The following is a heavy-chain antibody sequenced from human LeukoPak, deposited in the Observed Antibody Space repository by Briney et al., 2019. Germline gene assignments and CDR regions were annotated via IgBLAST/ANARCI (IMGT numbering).Heavy chain of an antibody. Sequence: GGSLRPSCAASGFTVSSNYMSWVRQAPGKGLEWVSVIYSGGSTYYADSVKGRFTISRDISKNTLYLQMNSLRAEDTAVYYCAKAVWFGESYYFDFWGQGTLVTVSS. CDR3: AKAVWFGESYYFDF. CDR1: GFTVSSNY. J-gene: IGHJ4*02. V-gene: IGHV3-66*01. CDR2: IYSGGST. D-gene: IGHD3-10*01.